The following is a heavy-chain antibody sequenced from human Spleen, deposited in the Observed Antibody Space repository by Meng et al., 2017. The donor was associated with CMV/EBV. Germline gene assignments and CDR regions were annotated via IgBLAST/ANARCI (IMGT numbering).Heavy chain of an antibody. CDR3: ARGRFCDY. CDR2: IKQDGSEK. CDR1: GFTFSSYW. Sequence: GESLKISCAASGFTFSSYWMSWVRQAPGKGLEWVANIKQDGSEKYYVDSVKGRFTISRDNAKNPLYLQMNSLRAEDSGVYYCARGRFCDYWGQGTPVTVSS. V-gene: IGHV3-7*01. J-gene: IGHJ4*02.